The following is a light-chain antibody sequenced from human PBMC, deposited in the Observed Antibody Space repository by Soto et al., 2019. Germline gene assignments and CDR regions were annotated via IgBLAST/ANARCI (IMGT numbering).Light chain of an antibody. V-gene: IGKV3-20*01. CDR1: QSVRSTY. J-gene: IGKJ1*01. CDR2: GVS. CDR3: QQYGSSPRT. Sequence: IVMTQSPVTLSVSPGERATLSCRASQSVRSTYLAWYQQKPGQAPRLLIFGVSNRAAGIPARFSGSGSGTDFTLTISRLEPEDFAVYYCQQYGSSPRTFGQGTKVDIK.